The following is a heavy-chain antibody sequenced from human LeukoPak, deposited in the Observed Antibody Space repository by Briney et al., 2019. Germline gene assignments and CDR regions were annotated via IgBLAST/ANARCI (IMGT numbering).Heavy chain of an antibody. CDR3: AREISSGWSDY. D-gene: IGHD6-19*01. Sequence: GASVKVSCKASGYTFTGYYMHWVRQAPGQGLEWMGWINPNSGDTNYAQKFQGRVTMTRDTSISAAYMELSGLRSDDTAVYYCAREISSGWSDYWGQGTLATVSS. J-gene: IGHJ4*02. V-gene: IGHV1-2*02. CDR2: INPNSGDT. CDR1: GYTFTGYY.